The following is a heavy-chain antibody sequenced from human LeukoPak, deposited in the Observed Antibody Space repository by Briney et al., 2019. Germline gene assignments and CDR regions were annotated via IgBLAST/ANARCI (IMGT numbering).Heavy chain of an antibody. CDR3: ASSGSYRFDY. CDR1: GFTFSSYW. D-gene: IGHD1-26*01. J-gene: IGHJ4*02. Sequence: GGSLRLSCAASGFTFSSYWMSWVRQAPGKGLEWVANIKHDGSEKYYVDSVKGRFTISRDNAKNSLYLQMNSLRDEDTAVYYCASSGSYRFDYRGQGTLVTVSS. CDR2: IKHDGSEK. V-gene: IGHV3-7*01.